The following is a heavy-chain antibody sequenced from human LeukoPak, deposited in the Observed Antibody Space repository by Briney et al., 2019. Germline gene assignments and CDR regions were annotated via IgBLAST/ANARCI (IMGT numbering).Heavy chain of an antibody. V-gene: IGHV3-7*01. CDR1: GFTFSNYW. D-gene: IGHD2-8*01. CDR3: ATLNGHLFEY. Sequence: PGGSLRLSCAASGFTFSNYWMSWVRQAPGKGLEWVASIHQHGNEKYFVDSVRGRFTISRDNAKNSLYLQMSSLRAEDTAVYYCATLNGHLFEYWGHGTLVTVSS. CDR2: IHQHGNEK. J-gene: IGHJ4*01.